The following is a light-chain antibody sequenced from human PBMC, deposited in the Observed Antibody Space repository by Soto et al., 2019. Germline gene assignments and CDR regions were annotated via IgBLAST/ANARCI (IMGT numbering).Light chain of an antibody. CDR1: QSISTY. CDR2: DAS. V-gene: IGKV3-15*01. Sequence: EIVMTQSPATLSVSPGERATLSCRASQSISTYLAWYQQKPGQAPRLLIYDASTRATGIPARFSGSGSGTEFTLTISSLQSEDFALYYCQQYNNWPRTFGQGTKVEIK. CDR3: QQYNNWPRT. J-gene: IGKJ1*01.